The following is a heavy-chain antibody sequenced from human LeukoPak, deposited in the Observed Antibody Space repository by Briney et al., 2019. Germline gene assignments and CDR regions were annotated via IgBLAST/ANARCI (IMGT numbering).Heavy chain of an antibody. CDR2: MNPNSGNT. Sequence: ASVKVSCKASGYTFTSYDINWVRQATGQGLEWMGWMNPNSGNTGYAQKFQGRVTITRNTSISTAYMELSSLRSEDTAVYYCARSSSYYYDSSGYTIDYWGQGTLVTVSS. J-gene: IGHJ4*02. V-gene: IGHV1-8*03. CDR3: ARSSSYYYDSSGYTIDY. D-gene: IGHD3-22*01. CDR1: GYTFTSYD.